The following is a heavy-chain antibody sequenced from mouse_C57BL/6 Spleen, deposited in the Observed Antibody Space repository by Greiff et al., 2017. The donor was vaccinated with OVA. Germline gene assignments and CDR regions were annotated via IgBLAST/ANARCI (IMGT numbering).Heavy chain of an antibody. CDR3: AREDYGSSYRAMDY. CDR1: GYTFTSYW. Sequence: VQLQQPGAELVKPGASVKMSCKASGYTFTSYWITWVKQRPGQGLEWIGDIYPGSGSTNYNEKFKSKATLTVDTSSSTAYMQLSSLTSEDSAVYYCAREDYGSSYRAMDYWGQGTSVTVSS. CDR2: IYPGSGST. J-gene: IGHJ4*01. V-gene: IGHV1-55*01. D-gene: IGHD1-1*01.